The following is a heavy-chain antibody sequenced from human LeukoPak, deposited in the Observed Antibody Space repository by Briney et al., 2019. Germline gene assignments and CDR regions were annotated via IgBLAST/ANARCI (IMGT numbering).Heavy chain of an antibody. Sequence: GGSLRLSCAGSGFTFSSNYMSWVRQALGKGGEWVSGIYSRGSTYYEASVKGRFNISKQNSKNTEHLQMNSLGGEDTAVYYCARRGGFRYFSYWGQGSLVTVSS. D-gene: IGHD3-10*01. CDR3: ARRGGFRYFSY. CDR1: GFTFSSNY. V-gene: IGHV3-53*04. J-gene: IGHJ4*02. CDR2: IYSRGST.